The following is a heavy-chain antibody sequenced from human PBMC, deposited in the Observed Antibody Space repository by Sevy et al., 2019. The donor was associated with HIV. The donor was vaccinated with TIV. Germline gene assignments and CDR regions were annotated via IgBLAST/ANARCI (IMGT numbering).Heavy chain of an antibody. CDR1: GFTFSSYW. CDR3: ARDRRGGYCSGGSCYSYGMDV. V-gene: IGHV3-7*03. D-gene: IGHD2-15*01. Sequence: GGSLRLSCAASGFTFSSYWMSWVRQAPGKGLEWVANIKQDGSEKYYVHSVKGRFTISRDNAKNSLYLQMNSLRAEDTAVYYCARDRRGGYCSGGSCYSYGMDVWGQGTTVTVSS. CDR2: IKQDGSEK. J-gene: IGHJ6*02.